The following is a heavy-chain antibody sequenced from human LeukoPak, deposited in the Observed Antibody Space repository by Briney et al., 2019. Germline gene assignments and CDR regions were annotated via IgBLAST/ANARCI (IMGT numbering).Heavy chain of an antibody. CDR2: ISSSTSYT. D-gene: IGHD3-10*01. CDR1: GFTFSDYY. J-gene: IGHJ4*02. V-gene: IGHV3-11*03. Sequence: PGGSLRLSCAASGFTFSDYYMSWIRQAPGKGLEWVSYISSSTSYTNYADSVKGRFTISRDNAKNSLYLQMNSLRAEDTAVYYCARRDSGSYYHPIDYWGQGTLVTVSS. CDR3: ARRDSGSYYHPIDY.